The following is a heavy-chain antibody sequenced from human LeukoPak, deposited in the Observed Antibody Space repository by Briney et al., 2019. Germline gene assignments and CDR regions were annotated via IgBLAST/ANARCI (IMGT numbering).Heavy chain of an antibody. D-gene: IGHD5-18*01. J-gene: IGHJ4*02. Sequence: PGGSLRLSSAASRFTLCNYNMNSVPQTPGKGLEWVSSINSSSSHIYYDDSVKGRFTISRDENSVYLQMNSLRAEGTAVYYCARGSYGYPLDYWGQGTLVTVSS. CDR1: RFTLCNYN. V-gene: IGHV3-21*01. CDR3: ARGSYGYPLDY. CDR2: INSSSSHI.